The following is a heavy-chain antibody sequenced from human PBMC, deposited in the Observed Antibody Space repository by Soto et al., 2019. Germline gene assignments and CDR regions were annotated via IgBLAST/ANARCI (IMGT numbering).Heavy chain of an antibody. CDR3: AQGTIFGVDYEVPHDAFDI. J-gene: IGHJ3*02. CDR2: MNPNTGNT. Sequence: ASVKVSCKASGYTFTSYDINWVRQATGQGLKWMGWMNPNTGNTGYAQKFQGRVTMTRNTSISTAYMELSSLRSEDTAVYYCAQGTIFGVDYEVPHDAFDIWGQGTMVTVSS. V-gene: IGHV1-8*01. D-gene: IGHD3-3*01. CDR1: GYTFTSYD.